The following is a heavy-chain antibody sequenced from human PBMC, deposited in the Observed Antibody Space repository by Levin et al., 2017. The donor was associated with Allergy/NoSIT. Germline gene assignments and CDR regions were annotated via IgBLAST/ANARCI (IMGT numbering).Heavy chain of an antibody. CDR2: IIPIFGTA. Sequence: GASVKVSCKASGGTFSSYAISWVRQAPGQGLEWMGGIIPIFGTANYAQKFQGRVTITADKSTSTAYMELSSLRSEDTAVYYCALWSGYGVEDYYYYMDVWGKGTTVTVSS. D-gene: IGHD3-3*01. CDR3: ALWSGYGVEDYYYYMDV. J-gene: IGHJ6*03. V-gene: IGHV1-69*06. CDR1: GGTFSSYA.